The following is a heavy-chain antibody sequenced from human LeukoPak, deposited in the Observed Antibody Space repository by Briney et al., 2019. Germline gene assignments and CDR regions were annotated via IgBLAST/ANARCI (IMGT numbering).Heavy chain of an antibody. CDR1: GFTLSSHS. D-gene: IGHD4-11*01. Sequence: GGSLRLSCAASGFTLSSHSVNWVRQAPGKGLEWVSSISSSSSYIYYADSVKGRFTISRDNAKNSLYLQMNSLRAEDTAVYYCARGYSNYGYVFDLWGQGTMVTVSS. CDR3: ARGYSNYGYVFDL. CDR2: ISSSSSYI. V-gene: IGHV3-21*01. J-gene: IGHJ3*01.